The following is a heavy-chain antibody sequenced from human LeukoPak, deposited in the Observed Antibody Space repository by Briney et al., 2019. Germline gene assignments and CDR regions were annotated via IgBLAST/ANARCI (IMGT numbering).Heavy chain of an antibody. CDR1: GYTFTSYY. D-gene: IGHD2-21*01. CDR2: INPSGGST. J-gene: IGHJ6*03. V-gene: IGHV1-46*01. Sequence: GASVKVSCKASGYTFTSYYMHWVRQAPGQGLEWMGIINPSGGSTSYTQKFQGRVTMTRDTSTSTVYMELSSLRSEDTAVYYCARDASCGGDCYLYRRTDYYYMDVWGKGTTVTVSS. CDR3: ARDASCGGDCYLYRRTDYYYMDV.